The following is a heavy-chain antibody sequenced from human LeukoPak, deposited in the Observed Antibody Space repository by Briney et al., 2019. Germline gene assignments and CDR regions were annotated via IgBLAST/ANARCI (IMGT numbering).Heavy chain of an antibody. CDR3: ARERPHCTNCVCYKNWFDP. D-gene: IGHD2-8*01. V-gene: IGHV4-4*07. Sequence: SETLSLTCTVSGGSISSYYWSWIRQPAGKGLEWIGRIYTSGSTNYNPSLKSRVTMSVDTSKNQFSLKLSSVTAADTAVYYCARERPHCTNCVCYKNWFDPWGQGTLVTVSS. J-gene: IGHJ5*02. CDR1: GGSISSYY. CDR2: IYTSGST.